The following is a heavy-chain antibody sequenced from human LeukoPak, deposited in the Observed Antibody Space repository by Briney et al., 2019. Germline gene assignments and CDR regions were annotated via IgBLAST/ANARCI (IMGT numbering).Heavy chain of an antibody. V-gene: IGHV1-69*13. CDR2: IIPIFGTA. J-gene: IGHJ3*02. D-gene: IGHD4-11*01. CDR3: ARDFLQFYFGI. Sequence: SVKVSCKASGYTFTNYGISWVRQAPGQGLEWMGGIIPIFGTANYAQKFQGRVTITADESTSTAYMELSSLRSEDTAVYYCARDFLQFYFGIWGQGTMVTVSS. CDR1: GYTFTNYG.